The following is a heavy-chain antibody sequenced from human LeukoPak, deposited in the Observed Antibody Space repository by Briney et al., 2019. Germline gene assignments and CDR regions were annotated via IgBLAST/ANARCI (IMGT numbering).Heavy chain of an antibody. CDR2: INHSGST. J-gene: IGHJ5*02. CDR3: ARGWVIAVAGIRHWFDP. V-gene: IGHV4-34*01. CDR1: GGSFSGYH. D-gene: IGHD6-19*01. Sequence: SETLSLTCAVYGGSFSGYHWSWIRQPPGKGLEWIGEINHSGSTNYNPSLESRVTISVDTSKNQFSLKLSSVTAADTAVYYCARGWVIAVAGIRHWFDPWGQGTLVTVSS.